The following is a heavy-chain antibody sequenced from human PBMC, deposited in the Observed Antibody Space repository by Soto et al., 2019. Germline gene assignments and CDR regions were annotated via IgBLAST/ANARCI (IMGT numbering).Heavy chain of an antibody. D-gene: IGHD4-4*01. CDR1: GFPFSSYA. CDR3: AKARVTTADAFDI. J-gene: IGHJ3*02. V-gene: IGHV3-23*01. Sequence: EVQLLESGGGLVQPGGSLRLSCAASGFPFSSYAMSWVRQAPGKGLEWVSAISGSGGSTYYAVSVKGRFTISRDNSKNTLYLQMNSPRAEDTAVYYCAKARVTTADAFDIWGQGTMVTVSS. CDR2: ISGSGGST.